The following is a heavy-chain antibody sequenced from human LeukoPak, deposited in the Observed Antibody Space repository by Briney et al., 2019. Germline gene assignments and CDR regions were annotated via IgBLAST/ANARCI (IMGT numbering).Heavy chain of an antibody. D-gene: IGHD2-15*01. CDR2: ISSSSSYI. V-gene: IGHV3-21*04. J-gene: IGHJ4*02. CDR3: AKAAVVVAAMDY. CDR1: GFTFSSYS. Sequence: GGSLRLSCAASGFTFSSYSMNWVRQAPGKGLEWVSSISSSSSYIYYADSVKGRFTISRDNSKNTLYLQMNSLRAEDTAVYYCAKAAVVVAAMDYWGQGTLVTVSS.